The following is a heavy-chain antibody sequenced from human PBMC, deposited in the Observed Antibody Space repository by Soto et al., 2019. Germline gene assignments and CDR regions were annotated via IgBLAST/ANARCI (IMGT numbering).Heavy chain of an antibody. V-gene: IGHV4-39*07. CDR2: FYFGGST. J-gene: IGHJ5*02. D-gene: IGHD3-10*01. Sequence: SETLSLTCTVSGGSIIRSSYYWGWIRQPPGKGLEWIGSFYFGGSTFYNPSLKSRVTISVDTSKNQFSLEVRSLRSDDTAVYYCARDIFWGGFGESNWLDPWGQGTLVTVSS. CDR3: ARDIFWGGFGESNWLDP. CDR1: GGSIIRSSYY.